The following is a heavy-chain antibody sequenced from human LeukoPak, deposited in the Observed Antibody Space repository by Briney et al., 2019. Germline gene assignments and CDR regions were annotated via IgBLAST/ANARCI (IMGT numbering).Heavy chain of an antibody. J-gene: IGHJ6*02. CDR2: ISGGGSAT. V-gene: IGHV3-23*01. Sequence: PGESLRLSCAASGFTFSNYGLSWVRQAPGKGLEWVSAISGGGSATYYADSVKGRFTISRDNSKNTLFLQMNTLRADDTAVYYCAGGAGVYYYGMDVWGQGTSVTVSS. CDR1: GFTFSNYG. CDR3: AGGAGVYYYGMDV.